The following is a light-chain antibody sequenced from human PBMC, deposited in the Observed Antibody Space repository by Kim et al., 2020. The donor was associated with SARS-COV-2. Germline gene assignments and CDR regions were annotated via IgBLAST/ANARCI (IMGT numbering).Light chain of an antibody. J-gene: IGKJ4*01. V-gene: IGKV3-11*01. CDR1: QSVTTY. CDR3: HHRSDWPLT. CDR2: DVS. Sequence: EIVLTQSPATLSLSPGERATLSCRASQSVTTYLAWYQQRPGQAPRLLIYDVSNRASGIPARFSGSGYGTDFTLTISSLEPEDFAVYYCHHRSDWPLTFGGGTKVDIK.